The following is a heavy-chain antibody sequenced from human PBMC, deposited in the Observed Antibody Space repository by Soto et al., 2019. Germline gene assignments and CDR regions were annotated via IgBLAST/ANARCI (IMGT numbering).Heavy chain of an antibody. CDR1: GGSISSSSYY. CDR2: IYYSGST. Sequence: QLQLQESGPGLVKPSETLSLTCTVSGGSISSSSYYWGWIRQPPGKGLEWIGSIYYSGSTYYNPSLKSRVTISVDRSKNQFSLKLSSVTAADTAVYYCARLDYGDYADYWGQGTLVTVSS. D-gene: IGHD4-17*01. V-gene: IGHV4-39*01. CDR3: ARLDYGDYADY. J-gene: IGHJ4*02.